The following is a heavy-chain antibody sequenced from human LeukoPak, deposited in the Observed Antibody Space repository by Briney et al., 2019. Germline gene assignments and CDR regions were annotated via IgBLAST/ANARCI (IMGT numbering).Heavy chain of an antibody. CDR1: GYTFTGYY. D-gene: IGHD3-3*01. J-gene: IGHJ5*02. CDR3: ARDYDFWSGYYRDNWFDP. CDR2: INPNSGGT. Sequence: ASVKVSCKASGYTFTGYYMRWVRQAPGQGLEWMGWINPNSGGTKYAQKFQGRVTMTRDTSISTAYMELSRLRSDDTAVYYCARDYDFWSGYYRDNWFDPWGQGTLVTVSS. V-gene: IGHV1-2*02.